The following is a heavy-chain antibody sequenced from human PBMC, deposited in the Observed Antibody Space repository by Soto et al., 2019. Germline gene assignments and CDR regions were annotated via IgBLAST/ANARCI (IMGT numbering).Heavy chain of an antibody. Sequence: GASVKVSCKASGGTFSSYAISWVRQAPGQGLEWMGGIIPIFGTANYAQKFQGRVTITADESTSTAYMELSSLRSEDTAVYYCVFGEPRQSNYYYYGMDVWGQGTTVTVSS. D-gene: IGHD3-10*02. V-gene: IGHV1-69*13. CDR3: VFGEPRQSNYYYYGMDV. CDR2: IIPIFGTA. CDR1: GGTFSSYA. J-gene: IGHJ6*02.